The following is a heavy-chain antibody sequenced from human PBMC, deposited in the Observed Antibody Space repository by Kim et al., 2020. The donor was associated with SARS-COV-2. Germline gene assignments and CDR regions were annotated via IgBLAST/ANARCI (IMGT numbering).Heavy chain of an antibody. CDR2: IYYSGTT. J-gene: IGHJ5*02. Sequence: SETLSLTCTVSGGSIRNSDYYWSWIRQAPGKGLEWIGYIYYSGTTYYNPALKSRISMSIDTSRNQFSLSMNSVTATDAATYYCTRSYSSPTSNLFGPWGRGALVTVSS. CDR3: TRSYSSPTSNLFGP. CDR1: GGSIRNSDYY. D-gene: IGHD4-4*01. V-gene: IGHV4-30-4*01.